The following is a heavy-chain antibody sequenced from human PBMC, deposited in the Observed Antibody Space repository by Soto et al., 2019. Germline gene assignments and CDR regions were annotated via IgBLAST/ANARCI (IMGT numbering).Heavy chain of an antibody. CDR3: AKDIDPPFWSGYPTSYYYGMDV. J-gene: IGHJ6*02. CDR1: GFTFSSYG. CDR2: ISYDGSNK. V-gene: IGHV3-30*18. Sequence: GGSLRLSCAASGFTFSSYGMHWVRQAPGKGLEWVAVISYDGSNKYYADSVKGRFTISRDNSKNTLYLQMNSLRAEDTAVYYCAKDIDPPFWSGYPTSYYYGMDVWGQGTTVTVSS. D-gene: IGHD3-3*01.